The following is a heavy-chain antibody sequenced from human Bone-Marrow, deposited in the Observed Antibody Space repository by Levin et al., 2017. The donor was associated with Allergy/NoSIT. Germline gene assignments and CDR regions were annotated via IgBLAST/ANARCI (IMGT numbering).Heavy chain of an antibody. CDR1: GFSFSAFG. J-gene: IGHJ4*02. CDR2: IFYDGSNK. D-gene: IGHD3-22*01. Sequence: GESLKISCAASGFSFSAFGMHWVRQAPGKGLEWVADIFYDGSNKFYADSVKGRFTISRDNSKNTLYLQMNSLRADDTAVYYCAKDGYDSSGNYFDLWGQGTLVTVSS. V-gene: IGHV3-30*18. CDR3: AKDGYDSSGNYFDL.